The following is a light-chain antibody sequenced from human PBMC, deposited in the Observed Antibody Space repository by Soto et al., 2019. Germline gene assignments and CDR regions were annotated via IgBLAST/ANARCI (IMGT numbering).Light chain of an antibody. Sequence: QSALTQPASVSGSPGQSITISCTGTSSDVGGYNSVSWYQQHPGKAPKLIIYDVFNRPSGVSNRFSGSKSGNTASLTISGLQAEDEADYYCNSYASSTTLNVLFGGGTKVTVL. CDR1: SSDVGGYNS. CDR3: NSYASSTTLNVL. J-gene: IGLJ2*01. V-gene: IGLV2-14*01. CDR2: DVF.